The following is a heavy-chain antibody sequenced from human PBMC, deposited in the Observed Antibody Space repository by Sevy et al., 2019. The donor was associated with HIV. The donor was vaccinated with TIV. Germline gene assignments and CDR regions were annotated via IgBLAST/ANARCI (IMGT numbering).Heavy chain of an antibody. Sequence: GGSLRLSCAASGFTFSANWMNWVRQAPGKGLEWVANIKGDGSDKHYVDSVEGRFTIVRDNAKILRYLQMNSLRVEDTAVYYCAHVTFGRFESWGQGTLVTVSS. CDR3: AHVTFGRFES. V-gene: IGHV3-7*01. D-gene: IGHD3-16*01. CDR1: GFTFSANW. CDR2: IKGDGSDK. J-gene: IGHJ4*02.